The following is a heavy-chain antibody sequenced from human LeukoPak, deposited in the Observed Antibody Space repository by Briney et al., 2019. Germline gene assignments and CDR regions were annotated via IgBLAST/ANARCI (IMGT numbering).Heavy chain of an antibody. CDR3: ATLAQISITMVRGVITPQHFDY. CDR2: FDPEDGET. D-gene: IGHD3-10*01. J-gene: IGHJ4*02. V-gene: IGHV1-24*01. Sequence: ASVKVSCKVSGYTLTELSMHWVRQAPGKGLEWMGGFDPEDGETIYAQKFQGRVTMTEDTSTDTAYMELGSLRSEDTAVYYCATLAQISITMVRGVITPQHFDYWGQGTLVTVSS. CDR1: GYTLTELS.